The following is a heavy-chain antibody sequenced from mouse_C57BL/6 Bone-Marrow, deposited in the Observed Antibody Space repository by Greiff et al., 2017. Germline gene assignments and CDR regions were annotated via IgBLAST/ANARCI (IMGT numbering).Heavy chain of an antibody. CDR3: ARSSTFFYYFDY. V-gene: IGHV1-47*01. J-gene: IGHJ2*01. D-gene: IGHD5-1*01. CDR1: GYTFTTYP. Sequence: VQGVESGAELVKPGASVKMSCKASGYTFTTYPIEWMKQNHGKSLEWIGNFHPYNDDTKYNEKFKGKATLTVEKSPNTVYLELSRLTSDDSAVYYCARSSTFFYYFDYWGQGTTLTVSS. CDR2: FHPYNDDT.